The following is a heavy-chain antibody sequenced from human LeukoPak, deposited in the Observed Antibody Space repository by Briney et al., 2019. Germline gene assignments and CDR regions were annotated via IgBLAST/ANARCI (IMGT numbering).Heavy chain of an antibody. CDR2: IYYSGST. CDR3: ARDYCTTTRCYPNYFDY. CDR1: GGSISSYY. V-gene: IGHV4-59*01. D-gene: IGHD2-2*01. J-gene: IGHJ4*02. Sequence: SETLSLTCTVSGGSISSYYWSWIRQPPGKGLEWVGSIYYSGSTNYNPSLQSRVTISVDTSKNQFSLKLSSVTAADTAVYYCARDYCTTTRCYPNYFDYWGQGTLVTVSS.